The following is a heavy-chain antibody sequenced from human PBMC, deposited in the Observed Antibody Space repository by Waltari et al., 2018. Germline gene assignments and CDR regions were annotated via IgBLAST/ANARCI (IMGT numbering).Heavy chain of an antibody. CDR1: GFTFSSYD. CDR3: ASSTVTPVYYGMDV. J-gene: IGHJ6*02. Sequence: QVQLVESGGGVVHPGRSLRLSCEASGFTFSSYDIHWVRQAPGKGRGWGAVRSYDGRNKHYADSLKGRFTISRDNSKNTLYLQMNSLRAEDTAVYYCASSTVTPVYYGMDVWGQGTTVTVSS. V-gene: IGHV3-30*04. CDR2: RSYDGRNK. D-gene: IGHD4-17*01.